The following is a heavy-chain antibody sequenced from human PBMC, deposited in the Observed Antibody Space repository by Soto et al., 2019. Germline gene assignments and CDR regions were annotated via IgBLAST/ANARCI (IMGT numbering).Heavy chain of an antibody. V-gene: IGHV4-39*07. J-gene: IGHJ4*02. CDR3: ARTMVRGVIDPRAFDY. Sequence: TSETLSLTCTVSGGSISSGGYYWSWIRQPPGKGLEWIGEINHSGSTNYNPSLKSRVTISVDTSKNQFSLKLSSVTAADTAVYYCARTMVRGVIDPRAFDYWGQGTLVTVSS. CDR2: INHSGST. D-gene: IGHD3-10*01. CDR1: GGSISSGGYY.